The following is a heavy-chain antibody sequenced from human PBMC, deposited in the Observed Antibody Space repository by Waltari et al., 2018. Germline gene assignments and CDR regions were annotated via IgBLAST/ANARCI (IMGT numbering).Heavy chain of an antibody. Sequence: EVQLVESGGGLVQPGGCLRLLCAASGFTFRNYEMNWVRQAPGKGLEWVSYISSGASTIFYADSVKGRFTISRDNAKNSVYLQMNSLRADDTAIYYCARGEGGANEYWGQGTLVTVSS. CDR2: ISSGASTI. J-gene: IGHJ4*01. CDR1: GFTFRNYE. D-gene: IGHD1-26*01. V-gene: IGHV3-48*03. CDR3: ARGEGGANEY.